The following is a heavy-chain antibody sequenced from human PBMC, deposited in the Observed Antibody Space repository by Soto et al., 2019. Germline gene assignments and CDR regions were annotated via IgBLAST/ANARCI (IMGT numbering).Heavy chain of an antibody. CDR2: ISAKKGNT. J-gene: IGHJ6*02. CDR1: GYTFTSYG. Sequence: QGQLVQSGAEVKKPGASVKVSCKASGYTFTSYGISWVRQAPGQGLELMGWISAKKGNTKYAQKFQGRVTMTTDTSTSTAYREVRSLISDDTAVYYCEREILSPAFYFHGMDVWGQGTTVTVSS. V-gene: IGHV1-18*04. D-gene: IGHD2-15*01. CDR3: EREILSPAFYFHGMDV.